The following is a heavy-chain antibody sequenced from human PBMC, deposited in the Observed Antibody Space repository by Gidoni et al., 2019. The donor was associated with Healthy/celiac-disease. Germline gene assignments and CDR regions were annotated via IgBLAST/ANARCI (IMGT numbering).Heavy chain of an antibody. CDR1: GFTFSSYS. CDR2: ISSSSSYI. J-gene: IGHJ5*02. D-gene: IGHD4-17*01. V-gene: IGHV3-21*01. CDR3: ARWPPLTTVVTPGWFDP. Sequence: EVQLVESGGGLVTPGGSLRLSCAASGFTFSSYSMNWFRQAPGKGLEWVSSISSSSSYIYYADSVKGRFTISRDNAKNSLYLQMNSLRAEDTAVYYCARWPPLTTVVTPGWFDPWGQGTLVTVSS.